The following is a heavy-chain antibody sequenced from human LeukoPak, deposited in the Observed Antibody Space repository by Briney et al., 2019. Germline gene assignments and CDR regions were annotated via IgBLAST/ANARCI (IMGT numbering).Heavy chain of an antibody. V-gene: IGHV3-64D*06. Sequence: GGSLRLSCSASGFTFSNYAMHWVRQAPGKGLEYVSAINSNGGSTYYADSVKGRLIISRDNSKNTLYLQMSSLRAEDTAVYYCVKDRAGYYGSGSLFDYWGQGTLVTVSS. D-gene: IGHD3-10*01. CDR3: VKDRAGYYGSGSLFDY. CDR1: GFTFSNYA. CDR2: INSNGGST. J-gene: IGHJ4*02.